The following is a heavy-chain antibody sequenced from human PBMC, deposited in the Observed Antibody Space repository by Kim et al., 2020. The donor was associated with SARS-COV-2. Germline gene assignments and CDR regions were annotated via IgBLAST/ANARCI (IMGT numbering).Heavy chain of an antibody. D-gene: IGHD2-2*02. V-gene: IGHV3-21*01. CDR1: GFTFSSYS. Sequence: GGSLRLSCAASGFTFSSYSMNWVRQAPGKGLEWVSSISSSSSYIYYADSVKGRFTISRDNAKNSLYLQMNSLRAEDTAVYYCARARIYCSSTSCYSDAFDIWGQGTMVTVSS. CDR3: ARARIYCSSTSCYSDAFDI. CDR2: ISSSSSYI. J-gene: IGHJ3*02.